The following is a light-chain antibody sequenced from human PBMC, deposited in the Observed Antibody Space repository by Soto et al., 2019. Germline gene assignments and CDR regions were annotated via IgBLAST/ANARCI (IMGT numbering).Light chain of an antibody. CDR3: QQYSNWPPIT. CDR1: QSITTW. CDR2: DVS. V-gene: IGKV1-5*01. Sequence: DIQMTQSPSTVSAYVGDSVTITCRASQSITTWLAWYQQRPGKAPKLLIYDVSSLQSGVPSRFSGSGSGTEFTLTISSPQPDDFAVYYCQQYSNWPPITFGQGTRLEIK. J-gene: IGKJ5*01.